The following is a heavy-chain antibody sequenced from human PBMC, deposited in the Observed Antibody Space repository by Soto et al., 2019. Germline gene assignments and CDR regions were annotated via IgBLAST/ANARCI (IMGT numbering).Heavy chain of an antibody. Sequence: QVQLQESGPGLVKPSGTLSLTCAVSGASISSNNWWSWVRQPPGKGLEWVGEIYHSGSTYYNPSLKSRVTISVDTSKNQFSLKLSSVTAADTAVYYCARGRVRFTMVRGGYYFDYWGQGTLVTVSS. V-gene: IGHV4-4*02. CDR1: GASISSNNW. CDR2: IYHSGST. D-gene: IGHD3-10*01. J-gene: IGHJ4*02. CDR3: ARGRVRFTMVRGGYYFDY.